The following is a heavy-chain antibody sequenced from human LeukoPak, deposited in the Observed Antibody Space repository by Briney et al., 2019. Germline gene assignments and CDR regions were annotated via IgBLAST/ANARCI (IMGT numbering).Heavy chain of an antibody. D-gene: IGHD5-18*01. V-gene: IGHV4-4*02. CDR1: GGSITSTNY. CDR2: VNLQGST. CDR3: ARDGDTAMSIASGGMDV. J-gene: IGHJ3*01. Sequence: SETLSLTCGVSGGSITSTNYWTWVRQPPGKGLEWIGEVNLQGSTNYNPSLMGRVAISVDMSENHISLQLTSVTAADTAVYYCARDGDTAMSIASGGMDVWGQGTMVTVSS.